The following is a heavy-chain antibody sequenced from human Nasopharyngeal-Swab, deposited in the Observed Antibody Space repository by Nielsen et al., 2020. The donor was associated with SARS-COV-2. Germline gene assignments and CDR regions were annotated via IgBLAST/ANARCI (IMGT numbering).Heavy chain of an antibody. J-gene: IGHJ4*02. Sequence: GGSLRLSCAASGFTFSSYSMNWVRQAPGKGLEWVSSISSSSSYIYYADSVKVRFTISRDNAKNSLYLQMNSLRAEDTAVYYCARERLGELFVDYWGQGTLVTVSS. V-gene: IGHV3-21*01. CDR1: GFTFSSYS. CDR3: ARERLGELFVDY. D-gene: IGHD3-16*01. CDR2: ISSSSSYI.